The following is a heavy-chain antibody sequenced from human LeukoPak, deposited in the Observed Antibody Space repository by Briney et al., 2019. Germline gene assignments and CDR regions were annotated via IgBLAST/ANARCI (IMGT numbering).Heavy chain of an antibody. V-gene: IGHV3-23*01. CDR3: AKASVVGNTYAY. J-gene: IGHJ4*02. Sequence: PGGSLRLSCAASGFTFSSYAMTWVRQAPGKGLEWVSAISGTGDTTYYADSVKGRFTISRDNSKKTVYLQMNSLRAEDTALYYCAKASVVGNTYAYWGQGTLVTVSS. CDR2: ISGTGDTT. CDR1: GFTFSSYA. D-gene: IGHD1-26*01.